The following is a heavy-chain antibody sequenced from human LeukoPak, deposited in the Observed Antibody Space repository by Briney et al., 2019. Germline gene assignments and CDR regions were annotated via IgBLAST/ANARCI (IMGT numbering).Heavy chain of an antibody. CDR2: NYHSGST. CDR1: GGSISSGGYS. Sequence: SQTLSLTCAVSGGSISSGGYSGSWIRQPPGKGLEWIGYNYHSGSTYYNPSLKSRVTISVDRSKNQFSLKLSSVTAADTAVYYCARASAYCSSTSCWTHNWFDPWGQGTLVTVSS. V-gene: IGHV4-30-2*01. J-gene: IGHJ5*02. CDR3: ARASAYCSSTSCWTHNWFDP. D-gene: IGHD2-2*01.